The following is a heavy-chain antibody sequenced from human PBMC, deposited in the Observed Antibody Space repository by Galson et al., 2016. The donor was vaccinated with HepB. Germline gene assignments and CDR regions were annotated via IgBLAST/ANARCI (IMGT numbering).Heavy chain of an antibody. CDR3: ARGAIA. Sequence: SLRLSCAASGFSVSTTYMSWVRQAPGKGLECVSLIYSGGRTYYGDSVRGRFAISRHSSENTMYLQMNNLRTEDTAVYYCARGAIAWGQGIRVTVSS. CDR2: IYSGGRT. CDR1: GFSVSTTY. V-gene: IGHV3-53*04. J-gene: IGHJ5*02.